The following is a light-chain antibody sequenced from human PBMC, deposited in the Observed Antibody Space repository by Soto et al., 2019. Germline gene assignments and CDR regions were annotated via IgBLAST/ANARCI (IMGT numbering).Light chain of an antibody. CDR3: QQYYSTPLT. CDR2: WAS. CDR1: QNVLYSSNNKNY. J-gene: IGKJ4*01. V-gene: IGKV4-1*01. Sequence: DIVMTQSPDSLAVSLGERATINCKSSQNVLYSSNNKNYLAWYQQKPGQPPKLLIYWASTRESGVPDRFSGSGSGTDFTLTIRSLQAEDVAVYYCQQYYSTPLTFGGVTKVEIK.